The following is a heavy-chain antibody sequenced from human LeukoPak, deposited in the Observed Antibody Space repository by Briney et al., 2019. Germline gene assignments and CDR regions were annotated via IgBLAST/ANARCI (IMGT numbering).Heavy chain of an antibody. CDR1: GGSISSGGYY. D-gene: IGHD3-22*01. CDR2: IYHSGST. J-gene: IGHJ4*02. Sequence: SETLSLTCTVSGGSISSGGYYWSWIRQPPGKGLEWIGYIYHSGSTYYNPSLKSRVTISVDTSKNQFSLKLSSVTAADTAVYYYARVPGYDSSGYYQGDYFDYWGQGTLVTVSS. CDR3: ARVPGYDSSGYYQGDYFDY. V-gene: IGHV4-30-2*01.